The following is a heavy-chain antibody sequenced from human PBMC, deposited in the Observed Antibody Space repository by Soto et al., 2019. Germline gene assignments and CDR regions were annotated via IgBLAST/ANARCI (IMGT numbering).Heavy chain of an antibody. CDR1: GGAFSGYY. CDR2: INHSGST. CDR3: AREGYC. J-gene: IGHJ4*02. V-gene: IGHV4-34*01. Sequence: PSVTPSHPCAFYGGAFSGYYWSWMRQPPGKGLEWIGEINHSGSTNYNPSLKSRVTISVDTSKNQFSLKLSSVTAADTAVYYFAREGYCWGKGTLVPVSS.